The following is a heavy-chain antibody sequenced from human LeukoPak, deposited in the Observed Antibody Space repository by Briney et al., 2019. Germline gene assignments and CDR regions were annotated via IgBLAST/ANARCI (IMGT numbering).Heavy chain of an antibody. J-gene: IGHJ4*02. V-gene: IGHV3-11*06. CDR2: ISSSSSYT. CDR1: GFTFSDYY. D-gene: IGHD2-2*01. Sequence: PGGSLRLSCAASGFTFSDYYMSWIRQAPGKGLEWVSYISSSSSYTNYAGSVKGRFTISRDNAKNSLYLQMNSLRAEDTAVYYCARDGIVVPAAIDYWGQGTLVTVSS. CDR3: ARDGIVVPAAIDY.